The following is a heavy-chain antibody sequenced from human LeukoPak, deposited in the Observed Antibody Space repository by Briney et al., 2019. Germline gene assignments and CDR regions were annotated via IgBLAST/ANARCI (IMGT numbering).Heavy chain of an antibody. D-gene: IGHD5-24*01. V-gene: IGHV4-59*01. CDR3: ARVGPIEMATIIGGFDY. CDR2: IYYSGST. J-gene: IGHJ4*02. Sequence: PSETLSLTCTVSGGSISSYYWSWIRQPPGKGLEWIGYIYYSGSTNYNPSLKSRVTISVDTSKNQFSLKLSSVTAADTAVYYCARVGPIEMATIIGGFDYWAREPWSPSPQ. CDR1: GGSISSYY.